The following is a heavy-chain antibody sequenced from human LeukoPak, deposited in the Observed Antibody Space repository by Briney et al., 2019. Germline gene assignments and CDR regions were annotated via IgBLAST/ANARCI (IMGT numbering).Heavy chain of an antibody. V-gene: IGHV4-34*01. Sequence: SETLSLTCAVYGGSFSGYYWSWIRQPPGKGLEWIGEINHSGSTNYNPSLKSRVTISVDTSKSQFSLKLSSVTAADTAVYYCARDLRTTAFDYWGQGTLVTVSS. D-gene: IGHD4-17*01. CDR3: ARDLRTTAFDY. J-gene: IGHJ4*02. CDR2: INHSGST. CDR1: GGSFSGYY.